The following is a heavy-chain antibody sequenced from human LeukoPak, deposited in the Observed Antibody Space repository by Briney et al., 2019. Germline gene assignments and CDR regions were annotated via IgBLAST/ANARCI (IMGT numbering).Heavy chain of an antibody. CDR1: VGPTRSTS. CDR3: ARVQPFNWFDP. J-gene: IGHJ5*02. Sequence: SKPLSLTSTVPVGPTRSTSWAWFRKPQGKGLGWIGYIYYSGSTNYNPSLKSRVTISVDMSKNQFSLKLSSMTAADTAVYYCARVQPFNWFDPWGQGTLVTVSS. D-gene: IGHD5-18*01. CDR2: IYYSGST. V-gene: IGHV4-59*01.